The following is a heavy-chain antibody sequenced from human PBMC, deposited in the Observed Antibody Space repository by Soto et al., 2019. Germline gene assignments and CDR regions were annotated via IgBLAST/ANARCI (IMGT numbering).Heavy chain of an antibody. J-gene: IGHJ6*02. CDR1: AGSISSGGYY. V-gene: IGHV4-31*03. D-gene: IGHD3-3*01. Sequence: SETLSLTCTVSAGSISSGGYYWSWIRQHPGKGLEWIGYIYYSGSTYYNPSLKSRVTISVDTSKNQFSLKLSSVTAADTAVYYCAGTYCDFWSGPRPHYYYYGMDVWGQGTTVTVSS. CDR3: AGTYCDFWSGPRPHYYYYGMDV. CDR2: IYYSGST.